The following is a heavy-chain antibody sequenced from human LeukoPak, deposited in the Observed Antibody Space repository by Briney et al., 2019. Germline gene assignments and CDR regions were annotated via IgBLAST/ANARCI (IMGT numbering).Heavy chain of an antibody. CDR3: AAVGYSGYDFGVLGY. CDR1: GGSISSSNW. Sequence: PSETLSLTCAVSGGSISSSNWWSWVRQPPGQGLEWIGEIYHSGTTNYNPSLKSRVTISVDKSKNQFSLKLSSVTAADTAVYYCAAVGYSGYDFGVLGYWGQGTLVTVSS. CDR2: IYHSGTT. V-gene: IGHV4-4*02. J-gene: IGHJ4*02. D-gene: IGHD5-12*01.